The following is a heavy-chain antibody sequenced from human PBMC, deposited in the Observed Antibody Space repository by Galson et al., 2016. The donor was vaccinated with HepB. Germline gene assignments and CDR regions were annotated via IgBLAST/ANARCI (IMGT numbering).Heavy chain of an antibody. CDR3: ASRHSGWYYFDY. Sequence: SLRLSCAASGFFFRSHWMHWVRQAPGKGLVWVSRINTDGSSTTYADSVKGRCSISRDNAKNSLYLQMNSLRAEDTAVYYCASRHSGWYYFDYWGQGTLVTVAS. J-gene: IGHJ4*02. V-gene: IGHV3-74*01. CDR2: INTDGSST. D-gene: IGHD6-19*01. CDR1: GFFFRSHW.